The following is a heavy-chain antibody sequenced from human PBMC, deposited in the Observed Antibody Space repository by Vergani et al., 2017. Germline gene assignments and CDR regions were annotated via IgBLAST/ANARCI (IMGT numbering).Heavy chain of an antibody. CDR3: ASDTHSGQRADR. CDR2: IHYSENN. J-gene: IGHJ5*02. D-gene: IGHD6-19*01. Sequence: QVQLQESGPGLVKSSETLSLTCSVSFDSIRNLYCNWIRKPPGKGLECIGSIHYSENNNYNPSLKTRVTISVDTSNNQFSLTLTSVTAADTAVYYCASDTHSGQRADRWGQGILVTVTS. V-gene: IGHV4-59*11. CDR1: FDSIRNLY.